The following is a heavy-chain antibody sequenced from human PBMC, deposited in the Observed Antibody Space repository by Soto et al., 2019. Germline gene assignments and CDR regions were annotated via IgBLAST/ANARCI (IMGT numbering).Heavy chain of an antibody. Sequence: SETLSLTCAVYGGSFSGYYWSWIRQPPGKGLEWIGEINHSGSTNYNPSLKSRVTISVDTSKNQFSLKLSSVTAADTAVYYCARGSPMYYYDSSGYYYYYGMDAWGQGTTVTVSS. CDR3: ARGSPMYYYDSSGYYYYYGMDA. J-gene: IGHJ6*02. CDR2: INHSGST. V-gene: IGHV4-34*01. CDR1: GGSFSGYY. D-gene: IGHD3-22*01.